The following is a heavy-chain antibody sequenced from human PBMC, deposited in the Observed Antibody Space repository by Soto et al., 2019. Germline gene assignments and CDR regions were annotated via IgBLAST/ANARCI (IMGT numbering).Heavy chain of an antibody. CDR1: GFTFSSYS. Sequence: GGSLRLSCAASGFTFSSYSMNWVRQAPGKGLEWVSYISSSSSTIYYADSVKGRFTISRDSAKNSLYLQMNSLRDEDTAVYYCARAPRYYDSSGYYYWGQGTLVTVSS. V-gene: IGHV3-48*02. D-gene: IGHD3-22*01. CDR2: ISSSSSTI. CDR3: ARAPRYYDSSGYYY. J-gene: IGHJ4*02.